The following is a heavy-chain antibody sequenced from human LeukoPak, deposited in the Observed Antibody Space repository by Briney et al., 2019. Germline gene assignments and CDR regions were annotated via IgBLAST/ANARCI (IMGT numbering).Heavy chain of an antibody. D-gene: IGHD5-18*01. CDR3: ARDIYSYGPGIGY. J-gene: IGHJ4*02. CDR1: GFTVGSTY. Sequence: GGSLRLSCAASGFTVGSTYMSWVRQAPGKGLEWVSVIYSGGSTYYADSVKGRFTISRDNSKNTLYLQMNSLRAEDTAVYYCARDIYSYGPGIGYWGQGTLVTVSS. CDR2: IYSGGST. V-gene: IGHV3-53*01.